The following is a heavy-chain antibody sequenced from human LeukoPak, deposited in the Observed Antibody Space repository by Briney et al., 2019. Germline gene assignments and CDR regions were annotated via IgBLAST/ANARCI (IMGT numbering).Heavy chain of an antibody. CDR1: GYTFTSYA. CDR2: INTNTGNP. Sequence: ASVKVSCKASGYTFTSYAMNWVRQAPGQGLEWMGRINTNTGNPTYAQGFTGRFVFSLDTSVSTAYLQISSLKAEDTAVYYCARGYCSGGSCHYLFDYWGQGTLVTVSS. V-gene: IGHV7-4-1*02. J-gene: IGHJ4*02. CDR3: ARGYCSGGSCHYLFDY. D-gene: IGHD2-15*01.